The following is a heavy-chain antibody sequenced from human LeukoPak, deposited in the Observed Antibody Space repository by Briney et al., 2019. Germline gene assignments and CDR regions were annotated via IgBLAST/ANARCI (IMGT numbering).Heavy chain of an antibody. V-gene: IGHV3-53*01. D-gene: IGHD3-9*01. CDR1: GFTFSSYA. Sequence: GRSLRLSCAASGFTFSSYAMHWVRQAPGKGLEWVSVIYSGGSTYYADSVKGRFTISRDNSKHTLYLQVNSLRAEDTAVYYCAREYITYYDILTGYHSWFDPWGQGTLVTVSS. J-gene: IGHJ5*02. CDR3: AREYITYYDILTGYHSWFDP. CDR2: IYSGGST.